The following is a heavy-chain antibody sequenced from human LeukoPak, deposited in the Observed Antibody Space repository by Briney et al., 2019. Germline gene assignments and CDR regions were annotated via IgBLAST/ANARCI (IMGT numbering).Heavy chain of an antibody. CDR3: ARERYCSSTSCSDY. D-gene: IGHD2-2*01. CDR1: GGSISSGGYY. CDR2: IYHSGST. Sequence: SETLSLTCTVSGGSISSGGYYWSCIQQPPGKGLEWIGYIYHSGSTYYNPSLKSRVTISVDRSKNQFSLKLSSVTAADTAVYYCARERYCSSTSCSDYWGQGTLVTVSS. J-gene: IGHJ4*02. V-gene: IGHV4-30-2*01.